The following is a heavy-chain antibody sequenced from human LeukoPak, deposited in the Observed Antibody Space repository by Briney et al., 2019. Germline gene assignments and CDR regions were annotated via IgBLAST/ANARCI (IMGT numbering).Heavy chain of an antibody. CDR3: ARGLVPAATRRKFGNWFDP. Sequence: ASVKVSCKASGYTFTIYDINWVRPATGQGLEWMGWMNPNSGNTGYAQKFQGRVTMTRNTSISTAYMELSSLRSEDTAVYYCARGLVPAATRRKFGNWFDPWGQGTLVTVSS. CDR2: MNPNSGNT. CDR1: GYTFTIYD. D-gene: IGHD2-2*01. J-gene: IGHJ5*02. V-gene: IGHV1-8*01.